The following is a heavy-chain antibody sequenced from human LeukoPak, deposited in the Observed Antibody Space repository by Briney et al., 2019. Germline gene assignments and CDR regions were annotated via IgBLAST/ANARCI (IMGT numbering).Heavy chain of an antibody. CDR2: IYYSGST. Sequence: PSETLSLTCTVSGGSISTYYWSWIRQPPGKGLEWIGYIYYSGSTIYNPSLKSRVTISVDTSKNQFSLKLSSAAAADTAVYYCVRGRSSSDSWGQGTLVTVSS. J-gene: IGHJ4*02. V-gene: IGHV4-59*01. D-gene: IGHD3-10*01. CDR1: GGSISTYY. CDR3: VRGRSSSDS.